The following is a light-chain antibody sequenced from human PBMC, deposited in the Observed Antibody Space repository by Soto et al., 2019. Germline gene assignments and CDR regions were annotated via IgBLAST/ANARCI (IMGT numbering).Light chain of an antibody. J-gene: IGLJ1*01. CDR3: SSYKSRNTEG. Sequence: TLTQPASVSGSPGQSITISCTGTSSDIGAYNYVSWYQHHPGKAPKLIIYDVSTRPSGVSDRFSASKSGNTASLTLSELQADDEADYYCSSYKSRNTEGFGTGSKVTVL. CDR2: DVS. V-gene: IGLV2-14*03. CDR1: SSDIGAYNY.